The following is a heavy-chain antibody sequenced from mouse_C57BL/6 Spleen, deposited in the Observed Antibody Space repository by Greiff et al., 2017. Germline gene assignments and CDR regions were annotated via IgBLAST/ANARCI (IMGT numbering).Heavy chain of an antibody. Sequence: VQLQQPGAELVRPGSSVKLSCKASGYTFTSYWMHWVKQRPIQGLEWIGNIDPSDSETHYNQKFKDKATLTVDKSSSTAYMQLSSLTSEDSAVYYCAREGGYQYYFDYWGQGTTLTVSS. CDR1: GYTFTSYW. CDR3: AREGGYQYYFDY. J-gene: IGHJ2*01. CDR2: IDPSDSET. V-gene: IGHV1-52*01. D-gene: IGHD2-2*01.